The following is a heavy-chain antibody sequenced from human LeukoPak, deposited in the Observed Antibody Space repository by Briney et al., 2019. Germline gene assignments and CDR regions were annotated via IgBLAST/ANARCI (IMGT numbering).Heavy chain of an antibody. J-gene: IGHJ4*02. V-gene: IGHV1-2*02. Sequence: ASVTVSCKASGYTFTRYFMHWVRQAPGQGLEWMGWINPNSGETNYAQKFQGRVTVTRDTSISTAYMELSSLTSDDTAVYYCSRDVPGYSSNFDFWGQGTLVTVSS. CDR2: INPNSGET. CDR3: SRDVPGYSSNFDF. CDR1: GYTFTRYF. D-gene: IGHD6-19*01.